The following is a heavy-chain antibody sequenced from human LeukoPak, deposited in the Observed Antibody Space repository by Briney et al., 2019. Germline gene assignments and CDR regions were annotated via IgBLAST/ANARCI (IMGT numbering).Heavy chain of an antibody. Sequence: GGSLRLSCAASGFTFDDYGMSWVRQAPGKGLEWVSGINWNGGSTGYADSVKGRFTISRDNAKNSLYLQMNSLRAEDTALYNCALLRADYGDYVSDFDYWGQGALVTVSS. V-gene: IGHV3-20*01. CDR2: INWNGGST. CDR3: ALLRADYGDYVSDFDY. CDR1: GFTFDDYG. J-gene: IGHJ4*02. D-gene: IGHD4-17*01.